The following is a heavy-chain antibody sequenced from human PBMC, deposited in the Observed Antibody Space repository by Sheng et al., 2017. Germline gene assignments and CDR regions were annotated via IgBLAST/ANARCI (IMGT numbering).Heavy chain of an antibody. V-gene: IGHV3-23*01. Sequence: EVQLLESGGGLVQPGGSLRLSCAASGFTFSSYAMSWVRQAPGKGLDWVSTISGTTSSTYYADSVKGRFTISRDNSKNTLYLQMNSLRVEDTAVYYCAKGGVMSGWFDPGAREPWSP. CDR3: AKGGVMSGWFDP. J-gene: IGHJ5*02. CDR1: GFTFSSYA. D-gene: IGHD3-16*01. CDR2: ISGTTSST.